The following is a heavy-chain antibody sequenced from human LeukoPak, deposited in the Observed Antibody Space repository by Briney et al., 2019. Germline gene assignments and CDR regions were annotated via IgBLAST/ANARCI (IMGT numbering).Heavy chain of an antibody. CDR1: GYSISSGYY. CDR2: IYHSGST. J-gene: IGHJ4*02. V-gene: IGHV4-38-2*01. CDR3: AEVERRNY. Sequence: SETLSLTCAVSGYSISSGYYWGWIRQPPGKGLEWIGSIYHSGSTYYNPSLKSRVTISVDTSKNQFSLKLRSVTAADTAVYYCAEVERRNYWGQGTLVTVSS. D-gene: IGHD1-26*01.